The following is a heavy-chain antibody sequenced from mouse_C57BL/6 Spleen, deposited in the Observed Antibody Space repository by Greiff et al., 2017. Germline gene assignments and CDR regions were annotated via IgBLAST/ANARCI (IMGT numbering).Heavy chain of an antibody. J-gene: IGHJ2*01. V-gene: IGHV1-82*01. CDR2: IYPGDGDT. Sequence: VKLMESGPELVKPGASVKISCKASGYAFSSSWMNWVKQRPGKGLEWIGRIYPGDGDTNYNGKFKGKATLTADKSSSTAYMQLSSLTSEDSAVYFCARAGTPLEYYFDYWGQGTTLTVSS. CDR1: GYAFSSSW. CDR3: ARAGTPLEYYFDY. D-gene: IGHD6-1*01.